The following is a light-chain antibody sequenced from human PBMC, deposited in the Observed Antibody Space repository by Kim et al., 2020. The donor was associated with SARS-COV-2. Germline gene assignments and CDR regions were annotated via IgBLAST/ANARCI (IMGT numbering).Light chain of an antibody. CDR3: NSRDSSGNYV. CDR1: SLRSYY. J-gene: IGLJ1*01. Sequence: SSELTQDPAVSVAVGQTVRITCQGDSLRSYYASWYQQKPGQAPVLVIYGKNNRHSGIPDRFSGSSSGNTASLTITGAQAEDEADYYCNSRDSSGNYVFGTGTKVTVL. V-gene: IGLV3-19*01. CDR2: GKN.